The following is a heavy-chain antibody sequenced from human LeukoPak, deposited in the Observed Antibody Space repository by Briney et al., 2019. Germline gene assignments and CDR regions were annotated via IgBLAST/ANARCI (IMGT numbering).Heavy chain of an antibody. CDR3: ARHVTMATIRGWFDP. D-gene: IGHD5-12*01. CDR1: GGSISSSSYY. CDR2: IYYSGST. V-gene: IGHV4-39*01. Sequence: SETLSLTCTVSGGSISSSSYYWGWIRHPPGKGLEWIGSIYYSGSTYYNPSLKSRVTISVDTSKNQFSLKLSSVTAADTAVYYCARHVTMATIRGWFDPWGQGTLVTVSS. J-gene: IGHJ5*02.